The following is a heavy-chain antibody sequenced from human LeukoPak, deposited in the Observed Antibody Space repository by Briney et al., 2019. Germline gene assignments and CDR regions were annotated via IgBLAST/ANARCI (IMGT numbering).Heavy chain of an antibody. CDR1: GYTFTSYG. D-gene: IGHD3-10*01. V-gene: IGHV1-18*01. CDR3: ALWFGELVYAFDI. J-gene: IGHJ3*02. Sequence: ASVNVSCKASGYTFTSYGISWVRQAPGRGLEGMGWISAYNGNTNYAQKLQGRVTMTTHTSTSTAYMELRSLRSDDTAVYYCALWFGELVYAFDIWGQGTMVTVSS. CDR2: ISAYNGNT.